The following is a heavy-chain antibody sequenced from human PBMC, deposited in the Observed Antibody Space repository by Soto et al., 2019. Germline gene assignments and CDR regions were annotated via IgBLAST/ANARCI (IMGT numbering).Heavy chain of an antibody. Sequence: SETLSLTCTVSGGSISSYYWSWIRQPPGKGLEWIGYIYYSGSTNYNPSLKSRVTISVDTSKNQFSPKLSSVTAADTAVYYCARDLDWFDPWGQGTLVTVSS. CDR2: IYYSGST. CDR1: GGSISSYY. V-gene: IGHV4-59*01. J-gene: IGHJ5*02. CDR3: ARDLDWFDP.